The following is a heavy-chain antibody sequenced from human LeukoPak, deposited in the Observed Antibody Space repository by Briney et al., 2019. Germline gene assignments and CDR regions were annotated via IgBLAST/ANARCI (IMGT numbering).Heavy chain of an antibody. Sequence: PSGTLSLTCTVSGGSFNDGGFSWRCIRPPLGKGLEWIGYTHHSGTNYYDPSLRGRIAMSVNTSKNLFSLELTSATAADTAEYFCVRNTSNYAAFDIWGQGTMVTVSS. CDR2: THHSGTN. V-gene: IGHV4-30-2*01. CDR1: GGSFNDGGFS. J-gene: IGHJ3*02. CDR3: VRNTSNYAAFDI. D-gene: IGHD4-11*01.